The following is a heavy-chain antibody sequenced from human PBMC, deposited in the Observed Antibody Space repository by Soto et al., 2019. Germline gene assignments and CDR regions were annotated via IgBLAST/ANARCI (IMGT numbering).Heavy chain of an antibody. CDR2: INHSGST. V-gene: IGHV4-34*01. CDR3: ARGWGFGFDP. J-gene: IGHJ5*02. Sequence: QVQLQQWGAGLLKPSETLSLACAVYGGSFSGPNWSWIRQPPGKGLEWIGEINHSGSTNYNPSLKRRVTIAIEMSKHQYSLKVSSVTAADTAVYYCARGWGFGFDPWGQGILVTVSS. CDR1: GGSFSGPN. D-gene: IGHD3-10*01.